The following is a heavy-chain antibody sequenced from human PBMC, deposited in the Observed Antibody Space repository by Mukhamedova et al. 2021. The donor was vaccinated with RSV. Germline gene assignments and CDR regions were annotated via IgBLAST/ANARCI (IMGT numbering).Heavy chain of an antibody. V-gene: IGHV5-51*01. CDR2: IYPGDSDT. CDR3: VQQSGAIAAAYMDV. Sequence: IYPGDSDTRYGPSFQGQVTISADKSNNTAYIQWTSLKAADTAIYYCVQQSGAIAAAYMDVWGKGTTVTVSS. D-gene: IGHD6-13*01. J-gene: IGHJ6*03.